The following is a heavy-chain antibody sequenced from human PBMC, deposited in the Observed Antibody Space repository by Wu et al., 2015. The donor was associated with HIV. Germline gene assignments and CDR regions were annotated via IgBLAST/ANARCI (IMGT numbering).Heavy chain of an antibody. Sequence: QVQLVQSGAEVKKPGSSVKVSCKASGGTFSSYAISWVRQAPGQGLEWMGGIIPMFGTLNYAQKFKGRVTITAEESTSTGYMELSSLRSEDTAVYYCARGVVRERKFDPWGQGTLVTVSS. CDR2: IIPMFGTL. CDR1: GGTFSSYA. V-gene: IGHV1-69*12. CDR3: ARGVVRERKFDP. J-gene: IGHJ5*02. D-gene: IGHD2-15*01.